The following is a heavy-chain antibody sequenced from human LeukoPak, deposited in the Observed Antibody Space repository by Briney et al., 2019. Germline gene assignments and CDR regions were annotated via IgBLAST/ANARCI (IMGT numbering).Heavy chain of an antibody. V-gene: IGHV4-30-2*01. D-gene: IGHD2-2*01. CDR1: GGCISSGGYY. Sequence: SETLSLTCTVSGGCISSGGYYWSWIRQPPGKGLEWIGNIYHGQITSFNPSFKGRVAISVDRSQNQFSLRMNSVTVADSAVYYCAREGLQYHFDFWGQGTLVTVSS. J-gene: IGHJ4*02. CDR3: AREGLQYHFDF. CDR2: IYHGQIT.